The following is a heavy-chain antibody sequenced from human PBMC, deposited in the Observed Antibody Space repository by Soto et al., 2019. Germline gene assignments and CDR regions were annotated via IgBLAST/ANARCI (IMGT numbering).Heavy chain of an antibody. CDR1: GYTFSNSG. CDR2: ISAYNGAT. D-gene: IGHD2-21*01. V-gene: IGHV1-18*01. CDR3: ARVAPDCCGDCYCGD. J-gene: IGHJ4*02. Sequence: QVQLVQSGAEVKKPGASVKVSCKASGYTFSNSGISWVRQAPGQGLGWMGWISAYNGATNYAQKDQDRVSMTTDTSTDTAYMELSSLRSDDAAVYYCARVAPDCCGDCYCGDWGQGTLVTVSS.